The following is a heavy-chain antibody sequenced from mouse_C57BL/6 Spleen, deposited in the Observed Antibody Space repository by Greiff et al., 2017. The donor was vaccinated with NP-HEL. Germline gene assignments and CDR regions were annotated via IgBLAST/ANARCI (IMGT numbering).Heavy chain of an antibody. V-gene: IGHV14-4*01. Sequence: EVQLQQSGAELVRPGASVKLSCTASGFNIKDDYMHWVKQRPEQGLEWIGWIDPENGDTEYASKFQGKATITADTSSNTAYLQLSSLTSEDTAVYYCTTGGSNYVGYFDYWGQGTTLTVSS. CDR1: GFNIKDDY. D-gene: IGHD2-5*01. J-gene: IGHJ2*01. CDR2: IDPENGDT. CDR3: TTGGSNYVGYFDY.